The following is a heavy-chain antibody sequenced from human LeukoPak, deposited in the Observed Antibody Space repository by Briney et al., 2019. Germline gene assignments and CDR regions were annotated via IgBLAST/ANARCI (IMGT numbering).Heavy chain of an antibody. D-gene: IGHD3-22*01. Sequence: SETLSLTCAVYGGSFSGYYWSWIRQPPGKGLEWIGEINHSGSTNYNPSLKSRVTISVDTSKNQFSLKLSSVTAAGTAVYYCARERDSSGYYYRGFGIDYWGQGTLVTVSS. CDR2: INHSGST. V-gene: IGHV4-34*01. CDR1: GGSFSGYY. CDR3: ARERDSSGYYYRGFGIDY. J-gene: IGHJ4*02.